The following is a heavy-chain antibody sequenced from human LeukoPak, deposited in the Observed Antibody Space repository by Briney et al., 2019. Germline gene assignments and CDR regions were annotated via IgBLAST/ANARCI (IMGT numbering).Heavy chain of an antibody. J-gene: IGHJ4*02. Sequence: KPSETLSLTCTVSGGSTSSYSWNWVRQPPGKGLEWIGYIYYSGSTNYNPSLKSRVTISVDTSKDHFSLNLRSVTAADTAIYYCARQHDSGWAGFGYWGLGTLVTVSS. D-gene: IGHD6-19*01. CDR2: IYYSGST. V-gene: IGHV4-59*08. CDR3: ARQHDSGWAGFGY. CDR1: GGSTSSYS.